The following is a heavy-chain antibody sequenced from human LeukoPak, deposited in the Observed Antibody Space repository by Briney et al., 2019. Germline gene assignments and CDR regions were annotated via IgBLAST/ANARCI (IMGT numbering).Heavy chain of an antibody. CDR2: IYYSGST. V-gene: IGHV4-59*11. D-gene: IGHD1-1*01. CDR3: AGADNWNDVRAFDI. Sequence: SETLSLTCTVSGGSISSHYWSWIRQPPGKGLEWIGYIYYSGSTNYNPSLKSRVTISVDASKNQFSLKLSSVTAADTAVYYCAGADNWNDVRAFDIWGQGKMVTVSS. CDR1: GGSISSHY. J-gene: IGHJ3*02.